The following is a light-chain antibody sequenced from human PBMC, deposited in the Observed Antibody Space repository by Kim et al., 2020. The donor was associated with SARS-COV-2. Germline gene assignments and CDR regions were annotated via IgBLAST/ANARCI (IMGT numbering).Light chain of an antibody. V-gene: IGLV1-40*01. Sequence: QSVLTQPPSVSGAPGQRVTISCTGSSSNIGAVYYVHWYQQLPGTTPKLLIYGDNIRPSGVPDRFSGSKSGTSGFLAITGLQVEDEADYYCLSYDSTVSGWVFGGGTQLTAL. CDR2: GDN. CDR1: SSNIGAVYY. CDR3: LSYDSTVSGWV. J-gene: IGLJ3*02.